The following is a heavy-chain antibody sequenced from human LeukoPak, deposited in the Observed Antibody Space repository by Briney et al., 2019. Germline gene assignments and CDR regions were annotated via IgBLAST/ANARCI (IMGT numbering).Heavy chain of an antibody. D-gene: IGHD2-2*02. Sequence: GASVKVSCKASGYTFTSYYMHWVRQAPGQGFEWMAIINPSDGSTTNSQKLQGRVTMTTDTSTSTAYMELRSLRSDDTAVYYCARTRGYCSSTSCYTPFDYWGQGTLVTVSS. CDR2: INPSDGST. CDR1: GYTFTSYY. CDR3: ARTRGYCSSTSCYTPFDY. J-gene: IGHJ4*02. V-gene: IGHV1-46*01.